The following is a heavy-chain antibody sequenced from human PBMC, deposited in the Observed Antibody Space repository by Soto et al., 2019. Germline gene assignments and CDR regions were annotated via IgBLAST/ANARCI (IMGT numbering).Heavy chain of an antibody. V-gene: IGHV4-31*03. Sequence: QVQLQESGPGLVKPSQTLSLTCTVSGGSISSGGYYWSWIRQHPGKGLEWIGYIYYSGSTYYNPSLKSRVTISVDTSKNQFSLKLSSVTAADTAVYYCARDRHDILIHHYYGMDVWGQGTTAPVSS. CDR1: GGSISSGGYY. D-gene: IGHD3-9*01. CDR2: IYYSGST. J-gene: IGHJ6*02. CDR3: ARDRHDILIHHYYGMDV.